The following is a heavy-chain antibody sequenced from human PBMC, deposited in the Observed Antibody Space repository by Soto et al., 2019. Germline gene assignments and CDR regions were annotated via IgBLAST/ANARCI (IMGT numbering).Heavy chain of an antibody. CDR3: AKAAVASIVGIMYAFEI. D-gene: IGHD3-16*01. CDR1: GITFSSYA. V-gene: IGHV3-23*01. Sequence: EVQLLESGGGLVQPGGSLRLSCVASGITFSSYAMSSVRQAPGKGLEWVSGISGSGGDTYFADSVKGRFAISRDNSKSTVYLHINSLRADDTAVYYCAKAAVASIVGIMYAFEIWGQGTMVTASS. CDR2: ISGSGGDT. J-gene: IGHJ3*02.